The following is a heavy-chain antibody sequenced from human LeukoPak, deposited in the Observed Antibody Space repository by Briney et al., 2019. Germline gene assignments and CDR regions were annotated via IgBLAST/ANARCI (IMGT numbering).Heavy chain of an antibody. J-gene: IGHJ4*02. V-gene: IGHV3-30*02. CDR3: AKDHGSSDWYYFDY. CDR1: GFTFSSYA. CDR2: IHYDGSNN. Sequence: QPGGTLRLSCAASGFTFSSYAMSWVRQAPGKGLEWVAFIHYDGSNNYYADSVKGRFTISRDNSKNTLYLQMNTLRADDTAVYYCAKDHGSSDWYYFDYWGQGTLVTVSS. D-gene: IGHD6-13*01.